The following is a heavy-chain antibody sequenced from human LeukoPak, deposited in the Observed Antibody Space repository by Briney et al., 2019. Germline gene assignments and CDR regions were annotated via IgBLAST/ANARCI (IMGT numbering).Heavy chain of an antibody. CDR2: ITGSGDST. Sequence: PVGSLRLSCAVPGFTFSNYDMTWARQAPRKRMEWVAVITGSGDSTSYAESVKGRFTISRDNYKNTLYVQMNRLSAEAKAVYYCAKAYSFYGDYIDYWGQGALVTISA. J-gene: IGHJ4*02. D-gene: IGHD4-17*01. V-gene: IGHV3-23*01. CDR1: GFTFSNYD. CDR3: AKAYSFYGDYIDY.